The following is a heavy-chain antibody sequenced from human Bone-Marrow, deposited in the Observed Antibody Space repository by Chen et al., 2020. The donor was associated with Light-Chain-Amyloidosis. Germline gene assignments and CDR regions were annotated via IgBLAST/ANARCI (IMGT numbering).Heavy chain of an antibody. Sequence: QVQLQESGPGLVKSSETLSLACTVSGVSVRSHYWNWIRRPPGKSLEWIGYVFYTGAAKYKPSLNSRVTMSVDTSTNQFSLKVTSLTAADTAVYYCARWEESLKAFDIWGQGTMVTVSS. D-gene: IGHD1-26*01. J-gene: IGHJ3*02. CDR1: GVSVRSHY. V-gene: IGHV4-59*02. CDR2: VFYTGAA. CDR3: ARWEESLKAFDI.